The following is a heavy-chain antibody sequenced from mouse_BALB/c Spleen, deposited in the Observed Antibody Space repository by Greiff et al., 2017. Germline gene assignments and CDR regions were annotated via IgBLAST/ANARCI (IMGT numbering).Heavy chain of an antibody. J-gene: IGHJ2*01. CDR3: SRGGNSLFDY. Sequence: AQLQQPGAELVMPGASVKMSCKASGYTFTDYWMHWVKQRPGQGLEWIGAIDTSDSYTSYNQKFKGKATLTVDESSSTAYMQLSSLTSEDSAVYYCSRGGNSLFDYWGQGTTLTVSS. CDR2: IDTSDSYT. D-gene: IGHD2-1*01. CDR1: GYTFTDYW. V-gene: IGHV1-69*01.